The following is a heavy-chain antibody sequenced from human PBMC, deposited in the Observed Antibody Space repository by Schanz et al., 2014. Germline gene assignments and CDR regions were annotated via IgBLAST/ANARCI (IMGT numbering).Heavy chain of an antibody. CDR1: GFSFSTYA. CDR3: VGIHVAVAEAFY. CDR2: ISGNGGEK. V-gene: IGHV3-30*04. D-gene: IGHD6-19*01. Sequence: QVQLVESGGGVVQPGRSLSLSCAASGFSFSTYAMHLVRQAPGKGLRCVAVISGNGGEKYYADSVKGRFTISRDNSENTLFLEMNSLRPEDTALYYCVGIHVAVAEAFYWGQGALVIVS. J-gene: IGHJ4*02.